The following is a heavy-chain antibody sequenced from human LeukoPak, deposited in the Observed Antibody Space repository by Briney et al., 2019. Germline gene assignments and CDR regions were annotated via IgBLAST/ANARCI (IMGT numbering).Heavy chain of an antibody. J-gene: IGHJ3*02. CDR3: ARDLRSLRGSYYDYVWGSYRPNHDAFDI. D-gene: IGHD3-16*02. CDR2: ISSSGSTI. CDR1: GFTFSDYY. Sequence: GGSLRLSCAASGFTFSDYYMSWIRQAPGKGLEWVSYISSSGSTIYYADSVKGRFTISRDNAKNSLYLQMNSLRAEDTAVYYCARDLRSLRGSYYDYVWGSYRPNHDAFDIWGQGTMVTVSS. V-gene: IGHV3-11*04.